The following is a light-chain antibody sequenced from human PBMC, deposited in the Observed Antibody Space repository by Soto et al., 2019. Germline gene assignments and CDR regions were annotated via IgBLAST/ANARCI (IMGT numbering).Light chain of an antibody. J-gene: IGKJ2*01. Sequence: DIQMTQSPSTLSASVGDRVTITCRASQSSSSWLAWYQQKPGKAPKLLIYKASSLESGVPSRFSGSTSGTEFTLTISSLQPDDFATYYCQQYNSYTYTFGQGTKLEIK. CDR3: QQYNSYTYT. CDR2: KAS. V-gene: IGKV1-5*03. CDR1: QSSSSW.